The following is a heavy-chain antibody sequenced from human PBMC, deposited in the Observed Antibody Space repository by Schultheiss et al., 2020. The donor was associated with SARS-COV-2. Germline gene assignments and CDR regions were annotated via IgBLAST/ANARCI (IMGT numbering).Heavy chain of an antibody. V-gene: IGHV4-59*01. Sequence: SETLSLTCTVSGGSISSYYWSWIRQPPGKGLEWIGCIHYSGSTNYNPSLKSRVTISVDTSKNHFSLKLTSVTAADTAVYYCAGSGYKFGARWWGQGTLVTVSS. D-gene: IGHD5-18*01. CDR2: IHYSGST. J-gene: IGHJ4*02. CDR1: GGSISSYY. CDR3: AGSGYKFGARW.